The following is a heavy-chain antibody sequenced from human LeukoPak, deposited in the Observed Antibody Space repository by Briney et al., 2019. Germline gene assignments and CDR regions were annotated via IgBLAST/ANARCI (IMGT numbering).Heavy chain of an antibody. CDR2: IKSKTDGGAT. CDR1: GVSLSNAW. Sequence: GGSLRLSCAPSGVSLSNAWVSWVRQAPGRGLEWVGRIKSKTDGGATDYAAPGKGRFTICRDDSKNTLYLQMNSLKTEDTALYYCTCRSGTTTRLAAFDGWGQGTVVTV. V-gene: IGHV3-15*01. J-gene: IGHJ3*01. D-gene: IGHD1-1*01. CDR3: TCRSGTTTRLAAFDG.